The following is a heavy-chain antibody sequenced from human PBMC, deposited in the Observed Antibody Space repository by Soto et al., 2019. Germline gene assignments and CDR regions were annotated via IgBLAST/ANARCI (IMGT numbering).Heavy chain of an antibody. J-gene: IGHJ6*02. CDR1: GGSFSGYY. D-gene: IGHD3-3*01. CDR2: INHSGST. V-gene: IGHV4-34*01. CDR3: ARGNYDFWSGYLLYYYYGMDV. Sequence: PSETLSLTCAVYGGSFSGYYWSWIRQPPGKGLEWIGEINHSGSTNYNPSLKSRVTISVDTSKNQFSLKLSSVTAADTAAYYCARGNYDFWSGYLLYYYYGMDVWGQGTTVTVSS.